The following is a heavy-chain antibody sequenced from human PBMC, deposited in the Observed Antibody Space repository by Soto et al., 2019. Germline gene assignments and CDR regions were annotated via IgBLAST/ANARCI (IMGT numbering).Heavy chain of an antibody. CDR1: GGTFSSYT. Sequence: SVKVSCKASGGTFSSYTISWVRQAPGQGLEWMGRIIPILGIANYAQKFQGRVTITADKSTSTAYMELSSLRSEDTAVYYCARAPEAYCGGDCSAPFDYWGQGTLVTVSS. CDR3: ARAPEAYCGGDCSAPFDY. V-gene: IGHV1-69*02. D-gene: IGHD2-21*02. CDR2: IIPILGIA. J-gene: IGHJ4*02.